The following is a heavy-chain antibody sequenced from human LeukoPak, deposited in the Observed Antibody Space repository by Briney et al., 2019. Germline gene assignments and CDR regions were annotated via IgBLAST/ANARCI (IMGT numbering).Heavy chain of an antibody. D-gene: IGHD3-22*01. CDR3: ARLLYYYDSSGYYGRSYNWFDP. V-gene: IGHV5-51*01. CDR2: IDPGDSDT. J-gene: IGHJ5*02. CDR1: GYSFTSYW. Sequence: GESLKISCKGSGYSFTSYWIGWVRQMPGKGLEWMGIIDPGDSDTRYSPSFQGQVTISADKSISTAYLQWSSLRASDTAMYYCARLLYYYDSSGYYGRSYNWFDPWGQGTLVTVSS.